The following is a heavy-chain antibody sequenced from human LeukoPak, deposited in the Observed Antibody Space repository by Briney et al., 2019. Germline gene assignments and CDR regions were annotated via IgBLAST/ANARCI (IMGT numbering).Heavy chain of an antibody. Sequence: GGSLRLSCAASGFTFDDYAMHWVRQAPGKGLEWVSGISWNSGSIGYADSVKGRFTISRDNAKNSLYLQMNSLRAEDTALYYCAKSSTSGWFDYWGQGTLVTVSS. CDR1: GFTFDDYA. V-gene: IGHV3-9*01. D-gene: IGHD6-19*01. CDR2: ISWNSGSI. J-gene: IGHJ4*02. CDR3: AKSSTSGWFDY.